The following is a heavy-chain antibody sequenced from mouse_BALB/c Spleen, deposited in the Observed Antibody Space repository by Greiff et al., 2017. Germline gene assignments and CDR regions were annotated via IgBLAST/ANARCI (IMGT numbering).Heavy chain of an antibody. D-gene: IGHD1-2*01. J-gene: IGHJ3*01. CDR1: GYTFTSYV. CDR2: INPYNDGT. Sequence: EVQLQQSGPELVKPGASVKMSCKASGYTFTSYVMHWVKQKPGQGLEWIGYINPYNDGTKYNEKFKGKATLTSDKSSSTAYMELSSLTSEDSAVYYCAREGNITTFAYWGQGTLVTVSA. CDR3: AREGNITTFAY. V-gene: IGHV1-14*01.